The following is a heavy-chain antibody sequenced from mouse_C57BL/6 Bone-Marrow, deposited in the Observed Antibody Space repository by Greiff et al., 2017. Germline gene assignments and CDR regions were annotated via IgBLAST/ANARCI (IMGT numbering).Heavy chain of an antibody. CDR3: ARRTTVVGYWYFDV. D-gene: IGHD1-1*01. J-gene: IGHJ1*03. CDR2: ISSGSSTI. Sequence: EVKVVESGGGLVKPGGSLKLSCAASGFTFSDYGMHWVRQAPEKGLEWVAYISSGSSTIYYADTVKGRFTISRDNAKNTLFLQMTSLRSEDTAMYYCARRTTVVGYWYFDVWGTGTTVTVSS. V-gene: IGHV5-17*01. CDR1: GFTFSDYG.